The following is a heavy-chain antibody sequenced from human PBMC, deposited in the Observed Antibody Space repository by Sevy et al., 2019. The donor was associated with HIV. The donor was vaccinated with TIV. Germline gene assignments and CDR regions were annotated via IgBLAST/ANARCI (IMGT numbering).Heavy chain of an antibody. CDR2: ISPTGGTT. V-gene: IGHV3-23*01. CDR3: AKDVEQQLGPDY. J-gene: IGHJ4*02. CDR1: GFTFSSYD. Sequence: GSLRLSCAASGFTFSSYDMSWVRQAPGKGLEWVSGISPTGGTTHYAESVKGRFIISRDNSKKTLFLQMNSLRAEDTALYYCAKDVEQQLGPDYWGQGTQVTVSS. D-gene: IGHD6-13*01.